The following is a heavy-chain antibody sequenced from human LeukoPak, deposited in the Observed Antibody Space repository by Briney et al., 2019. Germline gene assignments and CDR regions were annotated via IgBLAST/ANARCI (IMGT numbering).Heavy chain of an antibody. V-gene: IGHV3-66*01. Sequence: ETLSLTCTVSGGSISSNYMSWVRQAPGKGLEWVSVIYSGGSTYYADSVKGRFTISRDNSKNTLYLQMNSLRAEDTAVYYCARAGMIVVVPAFDIWGQGTMVTVSS. CDR1: GGSISSNY. CDR3: ARAGMIVVVPAFDI. J-gene: IGHJ3*02. D-gene: IGHD3-22*01. CDR2: IYSGGST.